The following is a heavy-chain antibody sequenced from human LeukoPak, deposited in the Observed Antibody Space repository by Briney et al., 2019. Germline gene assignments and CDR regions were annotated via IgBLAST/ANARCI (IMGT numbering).Heavy chain of an antibody. Sequence: PSETLSLTCTVSGGSISSYYWSWIQQPAGKGLEWIGYIYYSGSTNYNPSLKSRVTISVDTSKNQFSLKLSSVTAADTAVYYCARAGGGYDLRSAVNWFDPWGQGTLVTVSS. CDR1: GGSISSYY. V-gene: IGHV4-59*01. J-gene: IGHJ5*02. D-gene: IGHD5-12*01. CDR2: IYYSGST. CDR3: ARAGGGYDLRSAVNWFDP.